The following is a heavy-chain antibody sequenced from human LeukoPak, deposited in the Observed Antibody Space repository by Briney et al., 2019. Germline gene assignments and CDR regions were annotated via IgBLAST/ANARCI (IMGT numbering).Heavy chain of an antibody. CDR3: ARLPPDSSGYDGDDY. J-gene: IGHJ4*02. CDR1: GFTVSSNY. V-gene: IGHV3-53*01. CDR2: IYSGGST. Sequence: GGSLRLSCAASGFTVSSNYMSWVRQAPGKGLEWVSVIYSGGSTYYADSVKGRFTISGDNSKNTLYLQMNSLRAEDTAVYYCARLPPDSSGYDGDDYWGQGTLVTVSS. D-gene: IGHD3-22*01.